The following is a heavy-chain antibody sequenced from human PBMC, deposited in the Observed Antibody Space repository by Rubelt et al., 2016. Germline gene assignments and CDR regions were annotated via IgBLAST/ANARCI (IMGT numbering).Heavy chain of an antibody. V-gene: IGHV1-69*01. D-gene: IGHD3-10*01. CDR1: GVSFSDSS. CDR2: YIPLFGLP. J-gene: IGHJ3*02. CDR3: GGDRHVGEGYSNVFEI. Sequence: QVQLVQSGAEVKKVGSSVKVSCKAFGVSFSDSSISWVRQAPGQGLEWMGGYIPLFGLPKYGKKFQGRSRIISGASTSTTYMEMRGLRSEDTAVDYCGGDRHVGEGYSNVFEIWGQGTVLTVSS.